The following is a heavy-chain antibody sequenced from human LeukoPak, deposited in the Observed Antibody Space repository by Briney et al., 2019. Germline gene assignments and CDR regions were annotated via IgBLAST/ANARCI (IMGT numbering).Heavy chain of an antibody. CDR3: ARHERVVAATVTDAFDI. Sequence: SETLSLTCAVYGGSFSGYYWSWIRQPPGKGLEWIGEINHSGSTNYNPSLKSRVTISVDTSKNQFSLKLSSVTAADTAVYYCARHERVVAATVTDAFDIWGQGTMVTVSS. D-gene: IGHD2-15*01. CDR1: GGSFSGYY. J-gene: IGHJ3*02. V-gene: IGHV4-34*01. CDR2: INHSGST.